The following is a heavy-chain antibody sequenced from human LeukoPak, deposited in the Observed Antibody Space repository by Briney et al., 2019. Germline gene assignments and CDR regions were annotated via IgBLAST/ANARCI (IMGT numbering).Heavy chain of an antibody. CDR3: ARGSGAAPDPNHFDY. Sequence: PGGSLRLSCAASGFTFSSYSMNWVRQAPGKGLEWVSSISSSSSYIYYADSVKGRFTFSRDNAKNSLYLQMDSLRAEDTAVYYCARGSGAAPDPNHFDYWGQGTLVTASS. CDR2: ISSSSSYI. V-gene: IGHV3-21*01. D-gene: IGHD3-10*01. CDR1: GFTFSSYS. J-gene: IGHJ4*02.